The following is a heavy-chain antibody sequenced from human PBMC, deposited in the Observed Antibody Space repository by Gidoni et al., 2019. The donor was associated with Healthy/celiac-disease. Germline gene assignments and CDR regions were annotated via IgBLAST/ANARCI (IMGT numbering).Heavy chain of an antibody. V-gene: IGHV4-39*01. CDR2: IYYSGST. CDR1: GGSISSSSYY. CDR3: ARHSPPPLQDTAMEPTGY. J-gene: IGHJ4*02. Sequence: QLQLQESGPGLVKPSETLSLTCTVPGGSISSSSYYWGWIRQPPGKGLEWIGSIYYSGSTYYNPSLKSRVTISVDTSKNQFSLKLSSVTAADTAVYYCARHSPPPLQDTAMEPTGYWGQGTLVTVSS. D-gene: IGHD5-18*01.